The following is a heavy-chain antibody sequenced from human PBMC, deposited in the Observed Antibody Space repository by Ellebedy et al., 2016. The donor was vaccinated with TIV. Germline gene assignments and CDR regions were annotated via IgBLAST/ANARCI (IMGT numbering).Heavy chain of an antibody. V-gene: IGHV1-2*02. Sequence: AASVKVSCKASGDTFTDYYFHWVRQAPGQGLEWMAWINPNTGGTGYAQKFQDRVTVTRDTSINTVYMELSNLRSDDTAVYYCARTRWQIAFDYWGQGTLVTVSS. CDR2: INPNTGGT. CDR1: GDTFTDYY. CDR3: ARTRWQIAFDY. J-gene: IGHJ4*02.